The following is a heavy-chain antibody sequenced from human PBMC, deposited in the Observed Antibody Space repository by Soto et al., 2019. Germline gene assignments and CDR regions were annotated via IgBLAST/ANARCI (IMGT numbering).Heavy chain of an antibody. Sequence: SETLSLTCTVSGGSISSGGYYWSWIRQHPGKGLEWIGYIYYSGSTYYNPSLKSRVTISVDTSKNQFSLKLSSVTAADTAVYYCARQTAGGRYYYGSGRPDWFDPWGQGTLVTVSS. CDR2: IYYSGST. J-gene: IGHJ5*02. V-gene: IGHV4-31*03. CDR1: GGSISSGGYY. D-gene: IGHD3-10*01. CDR3: ARQTAGGRYYYGSGRPDWFDP.